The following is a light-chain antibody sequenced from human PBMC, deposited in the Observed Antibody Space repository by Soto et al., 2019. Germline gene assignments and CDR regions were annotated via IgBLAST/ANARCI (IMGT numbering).Light chain of an antibody. CDR1: QSVSSY. CDR2: DAS. V-gene: IGKV3-11*01. Sequence: EIVLTQSPATLSLSPGERATLSCRASQSVSSYLAWYQQKPGQAPRLLIYDASNRATGIPARFSGSGSGTGFTLTISSLETEDFAVYYCQQRSNWPSFGGGTKVEIK. J-gene: IGKJ4*01. CDR3: QQRSNWPS.